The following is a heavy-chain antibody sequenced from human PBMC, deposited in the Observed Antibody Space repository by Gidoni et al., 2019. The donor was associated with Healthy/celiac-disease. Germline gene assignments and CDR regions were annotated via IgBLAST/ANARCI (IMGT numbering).Heavy chain of an antibody. V-gene: IGHV4-34*01. CDR3: ARSGGRLWFGELLSTSQHDAFDI. D-gene: IGHD3-10*01. Sequence: QVQLQQWGAGLLKPSETLSPTCAVYGGSFSGYYWSWIRQPPGKGLEWIGEINHSGSTNYNPYLKSQVTISVDTSKNQFSLKLSSVTAADTAVYYCARSGGRLWFGELLSTSQHDAFDIWGQGTMVTVSS. CDR1: GGSFSGYY. CDR2: INHSGST. J-gene: IGHJ3*02.